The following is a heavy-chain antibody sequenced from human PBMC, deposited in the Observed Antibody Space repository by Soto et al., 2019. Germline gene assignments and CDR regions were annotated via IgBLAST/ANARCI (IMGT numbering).Heavy chain of an antibody. J-gene: IGHJ4*02. V-gene: IGHV3-30*18. D-gene: IGHD2-21*01. CDR1: GFSFSGYG. Sequence: QFQLLESGGGVVQPGRSLRLSCVASGFSFSGYGMHWVRQAPGKGLEWVAISSYDGRKELYADSVKGRFAISRDNSMNTLLLHMSSLKPDDTALYFCAKDTTDLCGAGRNIDHWGQGVLVTVS. CDR2: SSYDGRKE. CDR3: AKDTTDLCGAGRNIDH.